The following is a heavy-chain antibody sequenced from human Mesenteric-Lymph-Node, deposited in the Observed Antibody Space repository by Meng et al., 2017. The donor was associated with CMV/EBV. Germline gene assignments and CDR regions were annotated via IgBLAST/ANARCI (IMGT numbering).Heavy chain of an antibody. V-gene: IGHV4-61*01. CDR3: ARVSSVSSSSL. J-gene: IGHJ4*02. Sequence: SETLSLTCSVSGDSVGTGSYYWGWIRQPPGKGLEWIGYIYYSGSTNYNPSLKSRVTISVDTSKNQFSLKLSSVTAADTAVYYCARVSSVSSSSLWGQGTLVTVSS. CDR2: IYYSGST. D-gene: IGHD6-6*01. CDR1: GDSVGTGSYY.